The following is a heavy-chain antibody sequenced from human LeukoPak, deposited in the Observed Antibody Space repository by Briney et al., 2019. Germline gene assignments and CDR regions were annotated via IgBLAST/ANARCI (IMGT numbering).Heavy chain of an antibody. CDR1: GYSFTSYW. J-gene: IGHJ4*02. Sequence: GESLKISCTGSGYSFTSYWSAWGRQMPGKGLGLRGIIYPGDSDIRYSPSFQGEVTISAETSITTAYLQWSSLKASDTAMYYGARHYSSADYDYWGQGTLVTVSS. CDR2: IYPGDSDI. D-gene: IGHD6-25*01. V-gene: IGHV5-51*01. CDR3: ARHYSSADYDY.